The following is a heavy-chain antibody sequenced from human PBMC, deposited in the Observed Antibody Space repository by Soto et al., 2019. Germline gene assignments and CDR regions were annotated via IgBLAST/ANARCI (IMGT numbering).Heavy chain of an antibody. Sequence: QVQLQESGPGLVKPSGTLSLTCAASSGSISSSNWWSWVSQPPGKGLEWIGEIYHSGSTNYNPSLQSRVTISVVKSKNQFSLKLSSVTAAATAVYYCARPYCSSTGCSLNHDSFDIWGQGTMVTVAS. J-gene: IGHJ3*02. V-gene: IGHV4-4*02. CDR2: IYHSGST. CDR1: SGSISSSNW. D-gene: IGHD2-2*01. CDR3: ARPYCSSTGCSLNHDSFDI.